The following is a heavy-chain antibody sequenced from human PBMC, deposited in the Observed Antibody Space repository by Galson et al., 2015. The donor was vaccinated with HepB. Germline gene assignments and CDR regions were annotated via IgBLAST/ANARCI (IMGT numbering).Heavy chain of an antibody. V-gene: IGHV4-59*01. CDR3: AREDSYGYGAFDI. CDR2: IYYSGST. D-gene: IGHD5-18*01. Sequence: SETLSLTCTVSGGSISSYYWSWIRQPPGKGLEWIGYIYYSGSTNYNPSLKSRVTISVDTSKNQFSLKLSSVTAADTAVYYCAREDSYGYGAFDIWGQGTMVTVSS. J-gene: IGHJ3*02. CDR1: GGSISSYY.